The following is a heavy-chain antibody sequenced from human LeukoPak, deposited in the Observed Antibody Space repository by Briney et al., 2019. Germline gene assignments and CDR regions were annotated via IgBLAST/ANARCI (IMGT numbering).Heavy chain of an antibody. CDR2: IYYSGST. CDR3: ARAVRGGYSYALGY. V-gene: IGHV4-59*06. Sequence: SETLSLTCTVSGGSISSYYWSWIRQHPGKGLEWIGYIYYSGSTYYNPSLKSRVTISVDTSKNQFSLKLSSVTAADTAVYYCARAVRGGYSYALGYWGQGTLVTVSS. D-gene: IGHD5-18*01. J-gene: IGHJ4*01. CDR1: GGSISSYY.